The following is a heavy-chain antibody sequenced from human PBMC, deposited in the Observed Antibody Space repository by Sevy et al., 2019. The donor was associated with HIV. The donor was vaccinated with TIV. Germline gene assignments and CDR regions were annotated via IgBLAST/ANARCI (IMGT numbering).Heavy chain of an antibody. CDR1: GFTVSSNY. Sequence: GGSLRLSCAASGFTVSSNYMTWVRQVPGKGLEGVSVIYSVGTTYHADSVKDRFTISRDNSKNTLYLQMNSLRAEDTAVYYCARGKSGYGYALNYWGQGTLVTVSS. CDR3: ARGKSGYGYALNY. V-gene: IGHV3-66*01. CDR2: IYSVGTT. J-gene: IGHJ4*02. D-gene: IGHD5-18*01.